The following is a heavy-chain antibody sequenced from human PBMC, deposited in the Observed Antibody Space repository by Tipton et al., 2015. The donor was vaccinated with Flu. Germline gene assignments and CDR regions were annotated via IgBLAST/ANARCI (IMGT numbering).Heavy chain of an antibody. J-gene: IGHJ4*02. CDR3: ARGRPMTDSRRVYFDY. CDR2: IWYDGSNK. CDR1: GFTFSSYG. D-gene: IGHD2-21*02. Sequence: SLRLSCAASGFTFSSYGMHWVRQAPGKGLEWVAVIWYDGSNKYYADSVKGRFTISRDNSKNTLYLQMNSLRAEDTAVYYCARGRPMTDSRRVYFDYWGQGTLVTVSS. V-gene: IGHV3-33*01.